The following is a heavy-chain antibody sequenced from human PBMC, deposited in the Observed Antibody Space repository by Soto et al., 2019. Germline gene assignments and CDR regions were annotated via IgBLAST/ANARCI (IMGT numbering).Heavy chain of an antibody. CDR2: IHHSGST. D-gene: IGHD6-19*01. V-gene: IGHV4-30-2*01. J-gene: IGHJ4*02. Sequence: QLQLQESGSGLVKPSQTLSLTCAVSGGSISSGGYSWSWIRQPPGKGLEWIGYIHHSGSTYYNPSLQSRVTISVDRSKNQFSLKLSSVTAADTAVYYCARAGGLGAVAADYWGQGTLVTVSS. CDR1: GGSISSGGYS. CDR3: ARAGGLGAVAADY.